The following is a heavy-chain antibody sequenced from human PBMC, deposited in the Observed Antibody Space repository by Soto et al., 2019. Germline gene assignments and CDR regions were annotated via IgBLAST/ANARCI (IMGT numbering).Heavy chain of an antibody. CDR3: AKDKSQWELLCPVDY. V-gene: IGHV3-23*01. CDR1: GFTFSSYA. Sequence: GGSLRLSCAASGFTFSSYAMSWVRQAPGKGLGWVSAISGSGGSTYYADSVKGRFTISRDNSKNTLYLQMNSLRAEDTAVYYCAKDKSQWELLCPVDYWGQGTLVTVSS. D-gene: IGHD1-26*01. CDR2: ISGSGGST. J-gene: IGHJ4*02.